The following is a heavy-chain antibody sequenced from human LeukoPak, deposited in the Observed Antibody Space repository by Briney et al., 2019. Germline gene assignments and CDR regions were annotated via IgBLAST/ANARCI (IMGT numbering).Heavy chain of an antibody. CDR1: GFTFSSYG. CDR3: AKGSDVLRFLEWLPLADY. J-gene: IGHJ4*02. CDR2: ISYDGSNK. V-gene: IGHV3-30*18. Sequence: GGSLRLSCAASGFTFSSYGMHWVRQAPGKGLEWVAVISYDGSNKYYADSVKGRFTISRDNSKNTLYLQMNSLRAEDTAVYYCAKGSDVLRFLEWLPLADYWGQGTLVTVSS. D-gene: IGHD3-3*01.